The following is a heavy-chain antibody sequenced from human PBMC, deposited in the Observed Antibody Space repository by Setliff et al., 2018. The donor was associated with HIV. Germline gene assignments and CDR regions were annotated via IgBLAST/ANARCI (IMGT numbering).Heavy chain of an antibody. V-gene: IGHV4-39*01. CDR2: IYYTGNT. J-gene: IGHJ4*02. CDR3: ARVVGLSALDY. D-gene: IGHD2-21*01. CDR1: GGSISSSSYY. Sequence: SETLSLTCTVSGGSISSSSYYWGWIRQPPGKGLELIGNIYYTGNTNDNPSLKSRVTISVDTSKNQFSLKLTSVTAADTAVYYCARVVGLSALDYWGQGTLVTVSS.